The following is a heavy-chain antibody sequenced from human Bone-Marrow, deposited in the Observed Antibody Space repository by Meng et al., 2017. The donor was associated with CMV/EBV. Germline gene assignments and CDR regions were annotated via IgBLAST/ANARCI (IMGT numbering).Heavy chain of an antibody. D-gene: IGHD2-2*02. CDR3: ARGLLLYASL. CDR2: ISAYNGNT. Sequence: ASVKVSCKASEYTFIDRHTHWVRQAPGQGLEWMGWISAYNGNTNYAQKLQGRVTMTTDTSTSTAYMELRSLRSDDTAVYYCARGLLLYASLWGQGTPVTVSS. V-gene: IGHV1-18*04. CDR1: EYTFIDRH. J-gene: IGHJ4*02.